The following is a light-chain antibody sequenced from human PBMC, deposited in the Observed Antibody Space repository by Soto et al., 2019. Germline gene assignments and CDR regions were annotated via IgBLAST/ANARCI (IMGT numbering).Light chain of an antibody. CDR3: SSYTTSNTRQIV. V-gene: IGLV2-14*03. J-gene: IGLJ1*01. Sequence: QSVLTQPASVSGSPGQAITISCTGNRSDGGGYNYVSWYQHHPGKAPKLLIYDVSNRPSGISNRFSGSKSDNTASLTISGLQPEDEADYYCSSYTTSNTRQIVFGTGTKVTVL. CDR1: RSDGGGYNY. CDR2: DVS.